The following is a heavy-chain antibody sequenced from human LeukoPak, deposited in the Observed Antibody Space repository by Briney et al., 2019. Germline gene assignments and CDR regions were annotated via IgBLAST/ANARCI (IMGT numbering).Heavy chain of an antibody. CDR3: AKAGHAPLSYYSDMDV. Sequence: GGSLRLSCAASGFTFDDYAMHWVRQAPGPGLEWVSGISWNSGSIGYADSVKGRFTISRDNAKNSLYLQMNSLRAEDTALYYCAKAGHAPLSYYSDMDVWGQGTTVTVSS. CDR1: GFTFDDYA. CDR2: ISWNSGSI. J-gene: IGHJ6*02. V-gene: IGHV3-9*01.